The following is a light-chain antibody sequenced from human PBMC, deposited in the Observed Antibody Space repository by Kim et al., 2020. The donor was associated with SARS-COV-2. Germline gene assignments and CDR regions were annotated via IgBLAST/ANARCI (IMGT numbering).Light chain of an antibody. Sequence: AAVGDRVTITGRASQGITNYLAWYQQKPGKVPQLLIYAASTLQSGVPSRFSGSGSGTDFTLTISGLQPEDVATYYCQKYSSAPLTFGPGTKVDIK. CDR3: QKYSSAPLT. J-gene: IGKJ3*01. V-gene: IGKV1-27*01. CDR1: QGITNY. CDR2: AAS.